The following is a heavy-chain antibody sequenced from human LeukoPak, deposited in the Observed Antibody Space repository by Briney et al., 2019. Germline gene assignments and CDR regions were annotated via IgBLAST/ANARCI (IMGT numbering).Heavy chain of an antibody. D-gene: IGHD6-6*01. Sequence: PGGSLRLSCAASGFTFRSYAMHWVRQAPGKGLEWVAVISYDGSNKYYADSVKGRFTISRDNAKNSLYLQMNSLRAEDTAVYYCATSIAARHLWYYYYYYYMDVWGKGTTVTVSS. J-gene: IGHJ6*03. V-gene: IGHV3-30*04. CDR3: ATSIAARHLWYYYYYYYMDV. CDR2: ISYDGSNK. CDR1: GFTFRSYA.